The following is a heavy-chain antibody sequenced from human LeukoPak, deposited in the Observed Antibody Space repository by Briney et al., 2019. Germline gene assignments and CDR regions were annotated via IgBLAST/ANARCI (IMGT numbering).Heavy chain of an antibody. J-gene: IGHJ4*02. CDR3: ARDPRIAVAGKYFDY. Sequence: ASVRVSCKASGYTFTGYYMHWVRQGPGEGGEWMGRVNPNSGGTNYAQKFQGTVTMTRDTSINTAYLELSRLRSDDTAVYYCARDPRIAVAGKYFDYWGQGTLVTVSS. CDR2: VNPNSGGT. V-gene: IGHV1-2*06. D-gene: IGHD6-19*01. CDR1: GYTFTGYY.